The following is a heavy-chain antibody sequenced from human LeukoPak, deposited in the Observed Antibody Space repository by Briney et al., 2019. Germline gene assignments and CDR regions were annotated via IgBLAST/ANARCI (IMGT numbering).Heavy chain of an antibody. CDR2: ISSTGRST. J-gene: IGHJ4*02. CDR1: GFTFSSYE. CDR3: ARDEISGGIDY. V-gene: IGHV3-48*03. Sequence: PGGSLRLSCAASGFTFSSYEMNWVRQAPGKGLEFVSYISSTGRSTYYADSLKGRFTISRDNAKNSVYLQMNSLRDEDTAVYYCARDEISGGIDYWGQGTLVTVSS. D-gene: IGHD3-3*01.